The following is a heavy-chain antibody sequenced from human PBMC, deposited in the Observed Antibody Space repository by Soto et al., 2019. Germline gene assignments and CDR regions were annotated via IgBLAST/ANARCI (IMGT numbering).Heavy chain of an antibody. D-gene: IGHD3-10*01. CDR2: TSYSGSS. CDR3: ARNRGDTPNYYYMDV. J-gene: IGHJ6*03. V-gene: IGHV4-31*11. Sequence: QVQLQESGPGLVKPSQTLSLTCAVSGGSITTPGHYWSWIRQHPGEGLEWLGYTSYSGSSYYNPSLQSRITISLDTSKNQFSLQLTSVTAADTAIYFCARNRGDTPNYYYMDVWGRGTTVAVSS. CDR1: GGSITTPGHY.